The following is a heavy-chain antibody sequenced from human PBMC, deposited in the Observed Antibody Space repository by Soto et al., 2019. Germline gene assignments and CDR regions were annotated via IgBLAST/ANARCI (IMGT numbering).Heavy chain of an antibody. CDR1: GGSISSYY. CDR3: ARDLYYGSGSYYYYYGMDV. CDR2: IYYSGST. D-gene: IGHD3-10*01. V-gene: IGHV4-59*01. J-gene: IGHJ6*02. Sequence: PSETLSLTCTVSGGSISSYYWSWIRQPPGKGLEWIGYIYYSGSTNYNPSLKSRVTISVDTSKNQFSLKLSSVTAADTAVYYCARDLYYGSGSYYYYYGMDVWGQGTTVTVS.